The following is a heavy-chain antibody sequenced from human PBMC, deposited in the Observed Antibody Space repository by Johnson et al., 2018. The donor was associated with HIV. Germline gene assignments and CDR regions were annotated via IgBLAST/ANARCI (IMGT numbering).Heavy chain of an antibody. CDR1: GFTFSDHY. Sequence: VQLVESGGGLVQPGGSLRLSCVASGFTFSDHYMDWVRQAPGKGLEWVGRTRNKANSYTTAYAASVKGSFTISRADSKDALYLQMNSVKTEDPAVSYCSRCDYDSCGYADAFDIWGQGTMVTVSS. J-gene: IGHJ3*02. D-gene: IGHD3-22*01. CDR3: SRCDYDSCGYADAFDI. CDR2: TRNKANSYTT. V-gene: IGHV3-72*01.